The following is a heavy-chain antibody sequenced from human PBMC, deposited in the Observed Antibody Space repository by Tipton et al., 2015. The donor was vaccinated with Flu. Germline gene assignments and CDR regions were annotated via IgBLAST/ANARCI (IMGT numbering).Heavy chain of an antibody. D-gene: IGHD6-19*01. CDR2: IYYSGST. Sequence: LRLSCTVSGGSISSYYWSWIRQPPGKGLEWIGYIYYSGSTNYNPSLKSRVTISVDTSKNQFSLKLSSVTAADTAVYYCARGTVAGLSFDYWGQGTLVTVSS. V-gene: IGHV4-59*01. CDR1: GGSISSYY. J-gene: IGHJ4*02. CDR3: ARGTVAGLSFDY.